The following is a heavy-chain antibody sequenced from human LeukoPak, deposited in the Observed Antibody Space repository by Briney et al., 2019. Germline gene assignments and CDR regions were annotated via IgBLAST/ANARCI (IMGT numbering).Heavy chain of an antibody. Sequence: SVKVSCKASGGTFSSYAISWVRQAPGQGLEWMGGIIPIFGTANYAQKFQGRVTITADKSTSTAYMELSSLRSEDTAVYYCARAPRIAAAGNDYWGQGTLVTVSS. D-gene: IGHD6-13*01. V-gene: IGHV1-69*06. CDR3: ARAPRIAAAGNDY. CDR2: IIPIFGTA. CDR1: GGTFSSYA. J-gene: IGHJ4*02.